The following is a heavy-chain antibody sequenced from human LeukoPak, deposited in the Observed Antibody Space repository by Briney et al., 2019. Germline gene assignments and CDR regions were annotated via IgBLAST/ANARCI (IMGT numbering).Heavy chain of an antibody. Sequence: GGSLRLSCAASGFTFSSYSMNWVRQAPGKGLVWVSRINSAGNSTSYADSVKGRFTISRDNAKNTLYLQMKSLRDEDTAVYYCARAQAVAGTGGFDPWGQGTLVTVSS. CDR2: INSAGNST. D-gene: IGHD6-19*01. V-gene: IGHV3-74*01. J-gene: IGHJ5*02. CDR1: GFTFSSYS. CDR3: ARAQAVAGTGGFDP.